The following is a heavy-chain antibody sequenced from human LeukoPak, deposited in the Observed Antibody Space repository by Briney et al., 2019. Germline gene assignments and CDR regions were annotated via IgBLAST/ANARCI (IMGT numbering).Heavy chain of an antibody. CDR2: ISYDGGNK. D-gene: IGHD4-17*01. J-gene: IGHJ5*02. CDR1: GFTFSTYA. CDR3: ARHAAGDYDDWFDP. V-gene: IGHV3-30-3*01. Sequence: GGSLRLSCAASGFTFSTYAMHWVRQAPGKGLEWVAVISYDGGNKYYADSVKGRFTISIDNSKNTLYLQMNSLRAEDTAVYYCARHAAGDYDDWFDPWGQGTLVTVSS.